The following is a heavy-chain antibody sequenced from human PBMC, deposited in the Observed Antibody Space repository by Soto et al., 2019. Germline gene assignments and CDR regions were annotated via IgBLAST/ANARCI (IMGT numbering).Heavy chain of an antibody. V-gene: IGHV3-30-3*01. CDR3: ARTYSSSWYYYYYYYGMDV. CDR1: GFTFSSYA. Sequence: GGSLRLSCAASGFTFSSYAMHWVRQAPGKGLQWVAVISYDGSNKYYADSVKGRFTISRDNSKNTLYLQMNSLRAEDTAVYYCARTYSSSWYYYYYYYGMDVWGQGTTVTVSS. D-gene: IGHD6-13*01. CDR2: ISYDGSNK. J-gene: IGHJ6*02.